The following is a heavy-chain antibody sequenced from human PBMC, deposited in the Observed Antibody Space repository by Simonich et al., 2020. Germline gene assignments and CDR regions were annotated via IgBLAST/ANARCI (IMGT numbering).Heavy chain of an antibody. CDR1: GYTFTGYY. D-gene: IGHD2-21*01. CDR2: LNPNSGGT. J-gene: IGHJ3*02. V-gene: IGHV1-2*02. CDR3: ARSGLVGILKAFDI. Sequence: QVQLVQSGAEVKKPGASVKVSCHASGYTFTGYYMHWVRQAPGHGLEWEGWLNPNSGGTNEAQKFQGRVTMTRDTSISTAYMELSRLRSDDTAVYYCARSGLVGILKAFDIWGQGTMVTVSS.